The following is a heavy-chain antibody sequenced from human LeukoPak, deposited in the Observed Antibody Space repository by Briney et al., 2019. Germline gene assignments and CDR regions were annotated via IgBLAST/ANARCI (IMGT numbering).Heavy chain of an antibody. CDR3: AKDSSTSCHD. CDR1: GFTLSSYG. V-gene: IGHV3-30*02. Sequence: PGGSLRLSCAASGFTLSSYGMHWVRQAPGKGLEWVAIIRPDERNKYYADSVKGRFIISRDNSKNTPYLQMSSLRAEDTAVYYCAKDSSTSCHDWGQGTLVTVSS. CDR2: IRPDERNK. J-gene: IGHJ4*02. D-gene: IGHD2-2*01.